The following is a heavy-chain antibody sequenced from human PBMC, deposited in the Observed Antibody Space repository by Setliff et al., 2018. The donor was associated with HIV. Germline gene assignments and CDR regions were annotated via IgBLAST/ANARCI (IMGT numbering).Heavy chain of an antibody. V-gene: IGHV3-48*01. CDR1: GFSFSSYS. Sequence: GGSLRPSCGASGFSFSSYSMNWVRQAPGKGLEWVSYISPSSTIIYYPDSVKGRFTTSRDNARNSLYLEMNSLRADDTAVYYCARDFCGSSCSSGYGYFDHWGEGTLVTVSS. CDR3: ARDFCGSSCSSGYGYFDH. CDR2: ISPSSTII. J-gene: IGHJ4*02. D-gene: IGHD2-15*01.